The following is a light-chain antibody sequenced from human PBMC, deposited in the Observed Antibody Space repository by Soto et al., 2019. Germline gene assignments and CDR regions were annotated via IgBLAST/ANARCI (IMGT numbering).Light chain of an antibody. CDR2: STS. CDR3: QQYNNWPPWT. J-gene: IGKJ1*01. V-gene: IGKV3-15*01. Sequence: EIVMTQSPGTLSVSPGERATLSCRASQSFGSNLAWYQQKPGQPPRLLIYSTSTRATGIPARFSVSGSGTEFTLTISSLQSEDFAVYYCQQYNNWPPWTFGQGTKVEIK. CDR1: QSFGSN.